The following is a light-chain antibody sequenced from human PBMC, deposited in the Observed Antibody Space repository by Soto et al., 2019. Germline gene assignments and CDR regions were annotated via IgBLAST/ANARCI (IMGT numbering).Light chain of an antibody. CDR3: QQYGSSPLT. CDR1: QSVSSSY. CDR2: GAS. V-gene: IGKV3-20*01. J-gene: IGKJ4*01. Sequence: EIVLTQSPGTLSLSPGERATLSCRASQSVSSSYLAWYQQKPGQAPRFLMSGASSRATGIPDRFSGSGSGTDFTLTISRLEPEDFAVYYCQQYGSSPLTFGGGTKVEIK.